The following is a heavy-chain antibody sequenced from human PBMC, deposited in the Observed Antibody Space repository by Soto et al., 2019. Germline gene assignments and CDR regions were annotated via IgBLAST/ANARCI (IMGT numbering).Heavy chain of an antibody. CDR1: GFTFSSYA. V-gene: IGHV3-30-3*01. Sequence: QVQLVESGGGVVQPGRSLRLSCAASGFTFSSYAMHWVRQAPGKGLEWVAVISYDGSKKYYADYMKGRFTISRENSKNTLYLQMNSLRAEDTAVYYCARGYCSGGSCYDAFDIWGQGTMVTVSS. J-gene: IGHJ3*02. D-gene: IGHD2-15*01. CDR2: ISYDGSKK. CDR3: ARGYCSGGSCYDAFDI.